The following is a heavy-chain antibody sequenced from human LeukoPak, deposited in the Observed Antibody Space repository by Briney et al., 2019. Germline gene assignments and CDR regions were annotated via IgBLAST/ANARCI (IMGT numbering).Heavy chain of an antibody. Sequence: PGRSLRLSCTASGFTFKDYAMYWVRQAPGKGLEWVSGISWNSGTTDYADSVKGRFTISRDNAKNSLYLQMNSLRAEDTAVYYCARDAARYCSSTSCYSNWFDPWGQGTLVTVSS. D-gene: IGHD2-2*01. J-gene: IGHJ5*02. CDR1: GFTFKDYA. CDR3: ARDAARYCSSTSCYSNWFDP. V-gene: IGHV3-9*01. CDR2: ISWNSGTT.